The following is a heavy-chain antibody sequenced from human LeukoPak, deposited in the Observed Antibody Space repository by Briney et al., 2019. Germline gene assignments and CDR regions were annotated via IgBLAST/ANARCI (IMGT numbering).Heavy chain of an antibody. Sequence: PGGSLRLSCAASGFTFSSYGMHWVRQAPRKGLEWVAFIRYDGSNKYYADSVKGRFTISRDNSKNTLYLQMNSLRAEDTAVYYCAKVGTTAHHYFDYWGQGTLVTVSS. CDR2: IRYDGSNK. J-gene: IGHJ4*02. D-gene: IGHD1-1*01. V-gene: IGHV3-30*02. CDR3: AKVGTTAHHYFDY. CDR1: GFTFSSYG.